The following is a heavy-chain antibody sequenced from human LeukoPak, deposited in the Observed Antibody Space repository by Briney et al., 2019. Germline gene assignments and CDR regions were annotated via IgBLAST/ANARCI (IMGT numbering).Heavy chain of an antibody. Sequence: SETLSLTCSVSGGSISSYYWSWIRQPPGKGLEWIGYIYYSGSTNYNPSLKSRVTISVDTSKNQFSLKLSSVTAADTAVYYCARDQWELLGHFDYWGQGTLVTVSS. D-gene: IGHD1-26*01. CDR2: IYYSGST. CDR1: GGSISSYY. V-gene: IGHV4-59*12. J-gene: IGHJ4*02. CDR3: ARDQWELLGHFDY.